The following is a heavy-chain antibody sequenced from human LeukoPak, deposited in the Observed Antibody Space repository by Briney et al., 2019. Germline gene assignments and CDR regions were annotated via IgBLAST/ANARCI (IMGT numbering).Heavy chain of an antibody. CDR1: GYSLNAYY. V-gene: IGHV1-2*02. J-gene: IGHJ4*02. Sequence: ASVKVSCKASGYSLNAYYMHWVRQAPGQGLEWMGWINPNSGGTNYAQKFQGRVTMTRDTSISTAYMELSRLRSDDTAVYYCAREYSSSPTFDYWGQGTLVTVSS. D-gene: IGHD6-6*01. CDR2: INPNSGGT. CDR3: AREYSSSPTFDY.